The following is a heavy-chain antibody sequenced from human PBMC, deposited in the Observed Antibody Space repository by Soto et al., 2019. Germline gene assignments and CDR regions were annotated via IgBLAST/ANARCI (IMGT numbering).Heavy chain of an antibody. V-gene: IGHV4-34*01. CDR3: ARYGNPEDGSDAFDI. CDR1: GVSFSDYS. D-gene: IGHD1-26*01. Sequence: SETLSLTCAVNGVSFSDYSWTWIRQPPGKGLEWIGEINHSGSSYYNPSLESRVTISVDTSKNQFSLKLTSVTAADTAVYYCARYGNPEDGSDAFDIWGQGTMVT. J-gene: IGHJ3*02. CDR2: INHSGSS.